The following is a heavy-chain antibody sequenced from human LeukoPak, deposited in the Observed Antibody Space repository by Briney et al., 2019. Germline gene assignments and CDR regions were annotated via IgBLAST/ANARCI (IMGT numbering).Heavy chain of an antibody. V-gene: IGHV4-59*01. CDR2: VYYRGST. CDR1: GGSMSNYY. J-gene: IGHJ4*02. D-gene: IGHD3-10*01. CDR3: ARAAYYYDTATYYNPAHLDF. Sequence: SETLSLTCTVSGGSMSNYYWTWIRQPPGKGLEWLGYVYYRGSTNYNPSLKSRVTISVDTSENQFSLKLSSVTAADTAVYYCARAAYYYDTATYYNPAHLDFWGQGALVTVSS.